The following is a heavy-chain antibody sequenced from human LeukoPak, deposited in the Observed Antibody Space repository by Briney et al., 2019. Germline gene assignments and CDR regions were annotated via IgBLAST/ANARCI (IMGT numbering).Heavy chain of an antibody. D-gene: IGHD3-22*01. Sequence: ASVKVSCKASGYTFTSYGISWVRQAPGQGLEWMGWTSAYNGNTNYAQKLQGRVTMTTDTSTSTAYMELRSLRSDDTAVYYCARGVNEDYYDSSGLDYWGQGTLVTVSS. CDR2: TSAYNGNT. CDR3: ARGVNEDYYDSSGLDY. J-gene: IGHJ4*02. CDR1: GYTFTSYG. V-gene: IGHV1-18*01.